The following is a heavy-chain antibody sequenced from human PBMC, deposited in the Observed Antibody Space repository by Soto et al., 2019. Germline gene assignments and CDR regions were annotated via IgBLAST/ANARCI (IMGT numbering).Heavy chain of an antibody. V-gene: IGHV1-46*01. CDR1: GYTFTSYY. D-gene: IGHD3-22*01. Sequence: QVQLVQSGAEVKKPGASVKVSCKASGYTFTSYYMHWVRQAPGQGLEWMGIINPSGGSTSYAQKFRGRVTMSMDTSTSTVYIELSSLRSDDTAVYYCARECEGYYDSSGYYDYWGQGALVTVSS. J-gene: IGHJ4*02. CDR2: INPSGGST. CDR3: ARECEGYYDSSGYYDY.